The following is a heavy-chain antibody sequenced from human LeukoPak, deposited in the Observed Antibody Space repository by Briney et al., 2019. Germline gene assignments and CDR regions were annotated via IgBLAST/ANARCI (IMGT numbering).Heavy chain of an antibody. CDR2: ISWNSGTI. D-gene: IGHD6-13*01. V-gene: IGHV3-48*04. Sequence: GGSLRLSCTVSGFTVSSNSMSWVRQAPGKGLEWVSGISWNSGTIYYADSVKGRFTISRDDAKNSLYLQMNSLRAEDAAVYYCARDRGSISAFDIWGQGTMVTVSS. J-gene: IGHJ3*02. CDR1: GFTVSSNS. CDR3: ARDRGSISAFDI.